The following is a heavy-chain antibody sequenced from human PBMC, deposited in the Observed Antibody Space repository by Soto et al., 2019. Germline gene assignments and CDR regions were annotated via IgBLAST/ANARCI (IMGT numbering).Heavy chain of an antibody. CDR1: GDSVSSNSAA. J-gene: IGHJ6*02. V-gene: IGHV6-1*01. Sequence: PSQTLSLTCAISGDSVSSNSAAWNWIRQSPSRGLEWLGRTYYRSKWYNDYAVSVKSRITINPDTSKNQFSLQLNSVTPEDTAVYYCARAKYYYDSSGYYPYYYYGMDVWGQGNTVTVSS. CDR3: ARAKYYYDSSGYYPYYYYGMDV. CDR2: TYYRSKWYN. D-gene: IGHD3-22*01.